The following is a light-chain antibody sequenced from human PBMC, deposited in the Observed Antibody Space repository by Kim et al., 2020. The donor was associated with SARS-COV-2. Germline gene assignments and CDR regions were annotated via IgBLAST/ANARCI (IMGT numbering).Light chain of an antibody. CDR2: AAD. CDR3: QPYASSLSVL. Sequence: GQSVTISSTGSSSNIRANYDVHWYQQPPGTAPKPLIYAADRRPSGVPDRFSGSRSGSSASLAITGLQAEDEADSYCQPYASSLSVLSGGGTQLTVL. J-gene: IGLJ2*01. V-gene: IGLV1-40*01. CDR1: SSNIRANYD.